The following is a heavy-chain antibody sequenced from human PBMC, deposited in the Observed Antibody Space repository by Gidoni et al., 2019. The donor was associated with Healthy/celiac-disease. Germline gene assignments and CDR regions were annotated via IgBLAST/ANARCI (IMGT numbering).Heavy chain of an antibody. Sequence: EVQLVASGGGLVKPGGSLRLSCAASGFTFSSYSMNWVRQAPGKGLEWVASISSSSSYRYYADSVKGRFTISRDNAKNSLYRQMNSLRAEDTAVYYCARDPRQYSSSTNWFDPGGQGTLVTVSS. CDR3: ARDPRQYSSSTNWFDP. V-gene: IGHV3-21*01. CDR1: GFTFSSYS. CDR2: ISSSSSYR. J-gene: IGHJ5*02. D-gene: IGHD6-13*01.